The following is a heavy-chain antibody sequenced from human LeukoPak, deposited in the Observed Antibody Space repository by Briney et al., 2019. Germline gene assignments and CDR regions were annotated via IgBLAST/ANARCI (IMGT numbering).Heavy chain of an antibody. Sequence: GGSLRLSCAASGFTVSSNYMSWVRQAPGKGLEWVSVIYSGGSTYYADSVKGRFTISRDNSKNTLYPQMDSLRAEDTAVYYCARGEMATIGGYYFDYWGQGTLVTVSS. CDR2: IYSGGST. D-gene: IGHD5-24*01. V-gene: IGHV3-66*01. J-gene: IGHJ4*02. CDR1: GFTVSSNY. CDR3: ARGEMATIGGYYFDY.